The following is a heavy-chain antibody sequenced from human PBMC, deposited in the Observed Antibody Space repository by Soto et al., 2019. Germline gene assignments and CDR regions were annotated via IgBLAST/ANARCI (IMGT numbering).Heavy chain of an antibody. CDR2: ISSSSSYI. CDR3: ARDQPGYSYGYGLGY. CDR1: GFTFSSYS. D-gene: IGHD5-18*01. Sequence: EVQLVESGGGLVKPGGSLRLSCAASGFTFSSYSMNWVRQAPGKGLEWVSSISSSSSYIYYADSVKGRFTISRDNAKNSLYLQMNSLRAEXTAVYXCARDQPGYSYGYGLGYWGQGTLVTVSS. V-gene: IGHV3-21*01. J-gene: IGHJ4*02.